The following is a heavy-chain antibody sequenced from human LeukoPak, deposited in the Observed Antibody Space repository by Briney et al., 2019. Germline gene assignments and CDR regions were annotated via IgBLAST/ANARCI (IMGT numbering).Heavy chain of an antibody. J-gene: IGHJ6*03. CDR2: INPSGGST. CDR1: GYTFTSYY. CDR3: ARELRAIARDGYNYYYYMDV. D-gene: IGHD5-24*01. Sequence: ASVKVSRKASGYTFTSYYMHWVRQAPGQGLEWMGIINPSGGSTSYAQKFQGRVTMTRDTSTSTVYMELSSLRSEDTAVHYCARELRAIARDGYNYYYYMDVWGKGTTVTVSS. V-gene: IGHV1-46*01.